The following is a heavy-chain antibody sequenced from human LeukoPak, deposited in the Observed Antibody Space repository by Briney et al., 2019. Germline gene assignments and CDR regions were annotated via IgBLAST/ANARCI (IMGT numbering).Heavy chain of an antibody. CDR1: GGSISSTSYF. CDR3: ASHHSYGGAAS. V-gene: IGHV4-39*02. J-gene: IGHJ5*02. Sequence: SETLSLNCTVSGGSISSTSYFWGWIRQPPGKGLEWIGSIYYSGSTNYNPSLKSRVTISVDTSKNHFSLKLSSVTAADTAVYCCASHHSYGGAASWAKGPLVPVS. D-gene: IGHD3-10*01. CDR2: IYYSGST.